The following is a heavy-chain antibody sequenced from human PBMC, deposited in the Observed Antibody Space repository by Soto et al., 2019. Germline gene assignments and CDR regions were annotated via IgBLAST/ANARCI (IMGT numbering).Heavy chain of an antibody. D-gene: IGHD6-6*01. J-gene: IGHJ6*02. CDR1: GGTFSSYA. Sequence: ASVKVSCKASGGTFSSYAISWVRQAPGQGLEWMGGIIPIFGTANYAQKFQGRVTITADESTSTAYMELSSLRSEDTAVYYCARDKGIAARVGMDVWGQGTTVTVSS. CDR2: IIPIFGTA. CDR3: ARDKGIAARVGMDV. V-gene: IGHV1-69*13.